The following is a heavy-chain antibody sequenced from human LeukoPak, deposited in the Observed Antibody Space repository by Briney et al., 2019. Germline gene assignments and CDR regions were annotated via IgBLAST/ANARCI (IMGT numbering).Heavy chain of an antibody. D-gene: IGHD6-19*01. J-gene: IGHJ4*02. CDR3: ARPGSSDWPPDY. Sequence: GESLKISCKGSGYSFTTYWIGWVRQMPGKGLEWMGIIYPGDSDTRYSPSFQGRVTISVDKSISTAFLQWSSLKASDTAIYYCARPGSSDWPPDYWGQGTLVTVSS. V-gene: IGHV5-51*01. CDR1: GYSFTTYW. CDR2: IYPGDSDT.